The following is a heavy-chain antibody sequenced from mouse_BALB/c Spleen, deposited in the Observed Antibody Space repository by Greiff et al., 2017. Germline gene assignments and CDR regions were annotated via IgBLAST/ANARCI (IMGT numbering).Heavy chain of an antibody. J-gene: IGHJ4*01. CDR3: ARGGGYYAMDY. Sequence: QVQLQQSGAELVRPGSSVKISCKASGYAFSSYWMNWVKQRPGQGLEWIGQIYPGDGDTNYNGKFKGKATLTADKSSSTAYMQLSSLTSEDSAVYCCARGGGYYAMDYWGQGTSVTVSS. CDR1: GYAFSSYW. CDR2: IYPGDGDT. V-gene: IGHV1-80*01.